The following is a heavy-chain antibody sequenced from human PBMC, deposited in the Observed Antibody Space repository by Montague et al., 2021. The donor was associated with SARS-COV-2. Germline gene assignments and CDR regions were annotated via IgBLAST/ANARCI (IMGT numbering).Heavy chain of an antibody. CDR2: IYYSEST. CDR1: GGSISSSSYY. J-gene: IGHJ5*02. Sequence: SETLSLTCTVSGGSISSSSYYWGWIRQPPGKGLEWIGSIYYSESTXYNPSVKSRVTISVDTSKNQFSLKLSSVTAADTAVYYCAADYGERDWFDPWGQGTLVTVSS. D-gene: IGHD4-17*01. CDR3: AADYGERDWFDP. V-gene: IGHV4-39*01.